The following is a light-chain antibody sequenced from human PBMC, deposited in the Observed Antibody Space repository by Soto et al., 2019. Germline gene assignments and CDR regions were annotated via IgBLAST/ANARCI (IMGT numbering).Light chain of an antibody. CDR3: QQYVYSPDT. J-gene: IGKJ4*01. CDR1: QSISSY. Sequence: EIVLTQSPGTLSLSPGERATLSCRASQSISSYVAWYQQKPGQAPRVLIYDSSSRATGVPDRFSGSGSGTDFTLSISRLEPVDFAVYYCQQYVYSPDTFGGGTKVEIK. V-gene: IGKV3-20*01. CDR2: DSS.